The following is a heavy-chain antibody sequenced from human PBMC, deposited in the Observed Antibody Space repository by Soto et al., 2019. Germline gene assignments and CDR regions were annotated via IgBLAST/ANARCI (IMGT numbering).Heavy chain of an antibody. CDR3: ARDHGDYHDSSGYYYYYYGMDV. CDR1: GFTFSSYA. D-gene: IGHD3-22*01. V-gene: IGHV3-30-3*01. J-gene: IGHJ6*02. CDR2: ISYDGSNK. Sequence: PGGSLRLSCAASGFTFSSYAMHWVRQAPGKGLEWVAVISYDGSNKYYADSVKGRFTISRDNSKNTLYLQMNSLRAEDTAVYYCARDHGDYHDSSGYYYYYYGMDVWGQGTTVTVSS.